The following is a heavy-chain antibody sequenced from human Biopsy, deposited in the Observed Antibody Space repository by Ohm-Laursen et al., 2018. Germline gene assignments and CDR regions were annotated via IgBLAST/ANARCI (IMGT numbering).Heavy chain of an antibody. CDR1: GGTFSNHG. CDR3: ATKLTGYFHH. Sequence: ASVKVSCKAPGGTFSNHGVNWVRQAPGQGLEWLGGNIPILGTGNYAQKFQDRVTVAADTSTSTATMELRSLRSDDTAVYYCATKLTGYFHHWGQGTLVIVSS. CDR2: NIPILGTG. D-gene: IGHD3-9*01. V-gene: IGHV1-69*06. J-gene: IGHJ1*01.